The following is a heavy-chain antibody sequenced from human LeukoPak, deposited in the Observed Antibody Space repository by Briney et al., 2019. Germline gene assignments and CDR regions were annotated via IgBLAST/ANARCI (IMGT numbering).Heavy chain of an antibody. J-gene: IGHJ6*03. Sequence: PSETLSLTCTVSGGSISSYYWSWSRQPPGKGLEWLGYIYHSGSTNYNPSLKSRVTISVDTSKNQFSLKLSSVTAADTAVYYCARVPRSYYYYYYMDVWGKGTTVTVSS. CDR2: IYHSGST. D-gene: IGHD1-1*01. V-gene: IGHV4-59*01. CDR3: ARVPRSYYYYYYMDV. CDR1: GGSISSYY.